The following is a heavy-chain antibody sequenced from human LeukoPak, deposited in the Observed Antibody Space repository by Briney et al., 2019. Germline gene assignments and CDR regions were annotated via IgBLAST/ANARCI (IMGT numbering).Heavy chain of an antibody. CDR3: ARGIHQERSSGIDY. CDR2: IYYSGST. Sequence: MSSQTLSLTCTVSGGSISSGDYYWSWIRQPPGKGLEWIGYIYYSGSTYYNPSLKSRVTISVDTSKNQFSLKLSSVTAADTAVYYCARGIHQERSSGIDYWGQGTLVTVSS. CDR1: GGSISSGDYY. V-gene: IGHV4-30-4*01. J-gene: IGHJ4*02. D-gene: IGHD6-6*01.